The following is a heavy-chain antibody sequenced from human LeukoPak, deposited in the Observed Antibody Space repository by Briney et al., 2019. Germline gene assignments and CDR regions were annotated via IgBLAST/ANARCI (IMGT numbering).Heavy chain of an antibody. J-gene: IGHJ1*01. CDR2: IYPGDSDT. V-gene: IGHV5-51*01. CDR3: ARHYGYCSSTSCPRGYFQH. Sequence: GESLKISCKGSGYSFTSYWIGWVRQMPGKGLEWMGIIYPGDSDTRYSPSFQGQVTISADKSISTAYLQWSSLKASDTAMYYCARHYGYCSSTSCPRGYFQHWGQGTLVTVSS. CDR1: GYSFTSYW. D-gene: IGHD2-2*01.